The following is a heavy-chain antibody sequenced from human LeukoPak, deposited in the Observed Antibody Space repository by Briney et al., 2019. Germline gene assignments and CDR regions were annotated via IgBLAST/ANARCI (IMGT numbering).Heavy chain of an antibody. V-gene: IGHV1-8*01. Sequence: ASVKVSCTASGSTFTSSDISWVRLATGHGLEWKGWMNPNSGNAGYAQRFQGRGAMTRNNYISTASMELTSVRSEPPATHYDGRPLQRGSWTQRALDYWGQGTLVTVSS. J-gene: IGHJ4*02. CDR2: MNPNSGNA. D-gene: IGHD3/OR15-3a*01. CDR1: GSTFTSSD. CDR3: GRPLQRGSWTQRALDY.